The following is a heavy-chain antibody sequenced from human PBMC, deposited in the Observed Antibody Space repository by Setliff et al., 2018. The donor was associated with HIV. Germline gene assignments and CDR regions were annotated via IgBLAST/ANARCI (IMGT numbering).Heavy chain of an antibody. D-gene: IGHD3-16*02. CDR3: ARGLPGTYRYSYYYYYMDV. Sequence: PSETLSLTCAVYGGSFSGYYWSWIRQPPGKGLEWIGEINHSGSTNYNPSLKSRVTISIDTSKNQFSLKVSSVTAADTALYYCARGLPGTYRYSYYYYYMDVWDKGTTVTLSS. CDR2: INHSGST. J-gene: IGHJ6*03. V-gene: IGHV4-34*01. CDR1: GGSFSGYY.